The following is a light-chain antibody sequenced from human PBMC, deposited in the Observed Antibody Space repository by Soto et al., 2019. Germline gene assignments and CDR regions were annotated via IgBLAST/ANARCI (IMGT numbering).Light chain of an antibody. CDR2: DVT. CDR3: TSYTSSSTLDVV. V-gene: IGLV2-14*01. CDR1: RSDVGGYNY. J-gene: IGLJ2*01. Sequence: QSALTQPASVSGSPGRSITISCTGTRSDVGGYNYVSWYQQHPGKAPKLMIYDVTDRPSGVSNRFSGSKSGNTASLTISGLQAEDEADYYCTSYTSSSTLDVVFGGGTKLPVL.